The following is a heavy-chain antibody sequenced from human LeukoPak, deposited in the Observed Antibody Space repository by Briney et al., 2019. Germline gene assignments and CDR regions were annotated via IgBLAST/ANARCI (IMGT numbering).Heavy chain of an antibody. V-gene: IGHV3-7*03. CDR2: IKQDGSKT. J-gene: IGHJ4*02. Sequence: GGSLRLSCAASGFTFITYWMSWVRQAPGEGLEWVANIKQDGSKTYHADSVKGRFTISRDNTNDSLSVQMNSLRAEDTAVYYCARDPGSGYEEHFDYWGEGTLVTVSS. CDR3: ARDPGSGYEEHFDY. D-gene: IGHD5-12*01. CDR1: GFTFITYW.